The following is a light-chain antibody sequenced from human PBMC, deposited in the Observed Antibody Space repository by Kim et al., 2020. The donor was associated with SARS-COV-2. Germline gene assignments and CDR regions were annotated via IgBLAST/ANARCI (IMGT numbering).Light chain of an antibody. CDR1: QYISNS. J-gene: IGKJ4*01. CDR3: QQHYIYPLT. Sequence: ASTGDSVTITCRASQYISNSLAWYQQKPGKAPELLIYDAFTLQSGVSPRFSGSRSGTDFTLTISSLQSEDFATYYCQQHYIYPLTFGGGTKVDIK. CDR2: DAF. V-gene: IGKV1-8*01.